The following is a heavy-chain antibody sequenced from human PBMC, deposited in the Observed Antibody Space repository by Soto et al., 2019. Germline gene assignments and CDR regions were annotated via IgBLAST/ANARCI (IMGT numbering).Heavy chain of an antibody. D-gene: IGHD3-3*01. CDR1: GGTLSSFINYP. V-gene: IGHV1-69*06. J-gene: IGHJ4*02. Sequence: QMQLVQSGAEVKKPGSSVKVSCKASGGTLSSFINYPINWVRQAPGQGLEWMGGIVPNVGTVNYAQKFQGRVTITADKSTGTAYMELSSLRSEDTALYYCARRDTSGFLRYFDNWCQGTLGTVSS. CDR2: IVPNVGTV. CDR3: ARRDTSGFLRYFDN.